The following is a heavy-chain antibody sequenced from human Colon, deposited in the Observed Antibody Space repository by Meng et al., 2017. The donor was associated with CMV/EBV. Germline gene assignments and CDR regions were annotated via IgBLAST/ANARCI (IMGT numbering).Heavy chain of an antibody. D-gene: IGHD3-10*01. CDR2: INTNTGNP. V-gene: IGHV7-4-1*02. CDR3: AREYYGSASYYNFDY. CDR1: GYSFVSYV. J-gene: IGHJ4*02. Sequence: SGYSFVSYVMHGVRQAPGQGLEWMGWINTNTGNPTYAQGFTGRFVFSADTSVSTASLQINSLKAEDTGVYYCAREYYGSASYYNFDYWGQGTLVTVSS.